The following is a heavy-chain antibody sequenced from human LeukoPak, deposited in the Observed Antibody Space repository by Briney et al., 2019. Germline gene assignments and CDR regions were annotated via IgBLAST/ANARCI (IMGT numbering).Heavy chain of an antibody. CDR1: GGTFSSYA. V-gene: IGHV1-69*13. CDR2: IIPIFGTA. D-gene: IGHD6-13*01. CDR3: AKNPTIAAAGTRFDY. Sequence: SVKVSCKASGGTFSSYAISWVRQAPGQGLEWMGGIIPIFGTANYAQKFQGRVTITADESTSTAYMELSSLRSEDTAVYYCAKNPTIAAAGTRFDYWGQGTLVTVSS. J-gene: IGHJ4*02.